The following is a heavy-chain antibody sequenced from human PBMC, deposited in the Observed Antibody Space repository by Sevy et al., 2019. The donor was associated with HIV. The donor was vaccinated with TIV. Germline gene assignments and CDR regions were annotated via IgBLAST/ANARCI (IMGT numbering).Heavy chain of an antibody. D-gene: IGHD3-3*01. J-gene: IGHJ4*02. CDR1: GFTFSSYG. V-gene: IGHV3-30*18. Sequence: GGSLRLSCAASGFTFSSYGMHWVRQAPGKGLEWVAVISYDGSNKYYADSVKGRFTISRDNSKNTLYLQMNSLRAEDTAVYYCAKDALPSSRRITIFEQLKRYYFDYWGQGTLVTVSS. CDR3: AKDALPSSRRITIFEQLKRYYFDY. CDR2: ISYDGSNK.